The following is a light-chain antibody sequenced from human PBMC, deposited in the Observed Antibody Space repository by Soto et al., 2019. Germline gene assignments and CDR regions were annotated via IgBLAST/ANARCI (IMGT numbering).Light chain of an antibody. J-gene: IGLJ2*01. CDR2: EVT. CDR3: SSYAGSNNLV. CDR1: SSDVGGYNY. Sequence: QSALTQPPSASGSPGQSVTISCTGASSDVGGYNYVSWCQQHPGKAPKLMIYEVTKRPSGVPDRFSGSKSGNAASLTVSGVPAEDEADYYCSSYAGSNNLVFGGGTKLTVL. V-gene: IGLV2-8*01.